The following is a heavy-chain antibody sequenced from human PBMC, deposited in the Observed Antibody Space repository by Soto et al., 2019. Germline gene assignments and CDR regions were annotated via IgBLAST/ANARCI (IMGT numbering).Heavy chain of an antibody. V-gene: IGHV4-30-2*01. J-gene: IGHJ4*02. CDR3: TRASTTVNTLDY. Sequence: QLQLQASGSGLVKPSQTLSLTCAVSGGSISSGGYSWSWIRQPPGKGLEWIGYIYHIGSTHYNPSLKRRVTISVDRSKNQFSLKLSSVTAADTAVYYCTRASTTVNTLDYWGQGTLVTVSS. D-gene: IGHD4-17*01. CDR1: GGSISSGGYS. CDR2: IYHIGST.